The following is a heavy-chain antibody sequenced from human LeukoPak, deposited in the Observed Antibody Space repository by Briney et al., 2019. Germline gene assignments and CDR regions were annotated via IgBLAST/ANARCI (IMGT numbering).Heavy chain of an antibody. CDR1: GFTFSSYV. D-gene: IGHD3-22*01. Sequence: GGSLRLSYAASGFTFSSYVMNWVRQAPGKGLEWVSGISGSGGGTYYADSVRGRFIISRDNSNNTLYLQINSLRAEDTAVYYCAKGSGYPYNWFDPWGQGTLVTVSS. V-gene: IGHV3-23*01. J-gene: IGHJ5*02. CDR2: ISGSGGGT. CDR3: AKGSGYPYNWFDP.